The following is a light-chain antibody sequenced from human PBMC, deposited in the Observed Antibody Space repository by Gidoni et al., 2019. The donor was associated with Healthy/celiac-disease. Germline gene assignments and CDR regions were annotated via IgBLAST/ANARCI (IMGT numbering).Light chain of an antibody. Sequence: QSALTQPASVSGSPGQSITISCTGTSSDVGSYNLVSWYQQHPGKAPKLMIYEGSKRPSGVSNRFSGSKSGNTASLTISGLQAEDEADYYCCSDAGSSTFVFGGGTKLTVL. CDR3: CSDAGSSTFV. V-gene: IGLV2-23*03. J-gene: IGLJ2*01. CDR2: EGS. CDR1: SSDVGSYNL.